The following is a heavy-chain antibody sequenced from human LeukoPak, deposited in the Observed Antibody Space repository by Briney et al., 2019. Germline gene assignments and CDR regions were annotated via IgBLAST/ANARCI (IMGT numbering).Heavy chain of an antibody. CDR2: ISGSGGST. J-gene: IGHJ4*02. CDR3: ARVYYGSGSYSTHDY. CDR1: GFTFSSYA. V-gene: IGHV3-23*01. D-gene: IGHD3-10*01. Sequence: GGSLRLSCAASGFTFSSYAMSWVRQAPGKGLEWVSAISGSGGSTYYADSVKGRFTISRDNSKSTLYLQMNSLRAEDTAVYYCARVYYGSGSYSTHDYWGQGTLVTVSS.